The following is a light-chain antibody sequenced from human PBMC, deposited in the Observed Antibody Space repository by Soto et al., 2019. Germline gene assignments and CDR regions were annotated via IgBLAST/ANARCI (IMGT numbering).Light chain of an antibody. Sequence: IQLTRSPSSLSASVGDRVTITCRASQGINTFLAWYQQKAGKAPKLLIYAASTLQSGVPSRFSGSGSGTDFTLTISSLQSEDFATYYCQQLNSYPITFGQGTRLEI. CDR1: QGINTF. CDR2: AAS. CDR3: QQLNSYPIT. J-gene: IGKJ5*01. V-gene: IGKV1-9*01.